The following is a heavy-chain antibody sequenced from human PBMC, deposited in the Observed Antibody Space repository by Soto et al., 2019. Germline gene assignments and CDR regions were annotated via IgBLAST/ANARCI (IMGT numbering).Heavy chain of an antibody. CDR3: ARVASLLGYRYDYEYYEYVMDV. CDR2: MNPNSGNT. Sequence: SLNVSCKASGYTFTSYDINWVRQATGQGLEWMGWMNPNSGNTGYAQKFQGRVTMTRNTSISTAYMELSSLRSEDTAVYYCARVASLLGYRYDYEYYEYVMDVWGKGTTVTASS. J-gene: IGHJ6*04. CDR1: GYTFTSYD. V-gene: IGHV1-8*01. D-gene: IGHD5-18*01.